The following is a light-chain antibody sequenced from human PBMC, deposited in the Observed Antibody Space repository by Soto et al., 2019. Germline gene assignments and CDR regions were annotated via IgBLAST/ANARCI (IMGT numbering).Light chain of an antibody. V-gene: IGLV2-14*01. J-gene: IGLJ3*02. Sequence: QSVLTQPRSVSGSPGQSVTISCTGTSSDIGVYNYVSWYQQHPGKAPKLIIYEVSNRPSGVSDRFSASKSGNTASLTISGLQTEDEADYYCSSYSSTSALGVFGGGTKLTVL. CDR2: EVS. CDR3: SSYSSTSALGV. CDR1: SSDIGVYNY.